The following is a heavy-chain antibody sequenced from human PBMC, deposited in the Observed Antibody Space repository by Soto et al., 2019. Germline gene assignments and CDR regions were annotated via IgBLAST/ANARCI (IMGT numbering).Heavy chain of an antibody. J-gene: IGHJ4*02. CDR1: GFTFSSYA. CDR3: AKDLWYNAVEATRYDY. V-gene: IGHV3-23*01. Sequence: EVQLLESGGGLVQPGGSLRLSCAASGFTFSSYAMSCVRQAPGKGLEWVSAISGSGGSTYYADSVKGRFTISRDNSKNTLYLQMNSLRAEDTAVYYCAKDLWYNAVEATRYDYWGQGTLVTVSS. CDR2: ISGSGGST. D-gene: IGHD1-26*01.